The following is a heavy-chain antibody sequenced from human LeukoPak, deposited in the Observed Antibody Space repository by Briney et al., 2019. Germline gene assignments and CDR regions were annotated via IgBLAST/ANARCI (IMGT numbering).Heavy chain of an antibody. J-gene: IGHJ4*02. CDR1: GFTFSTYA. CDR2: ISNNVGAT. CDR3: AKLDNGGNSGY. V-gene: IGHV3-23*01. Sequence: GGSLRLSCAASGFTFSTYAMIWVRQAPGKGLEWVLSISNNVGATYYADSVKGRFTISRDNSKNMLYLQMNSLRAEDLAIYYCAKLDNGGNSGYWGQGTLVTVSS. D-gene: IGHD4-23*01.